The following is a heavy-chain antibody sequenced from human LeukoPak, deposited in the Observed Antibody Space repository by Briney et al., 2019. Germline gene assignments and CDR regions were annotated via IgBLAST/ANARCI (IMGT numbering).Heavy chain of an antibody. V-gene: IGHV1-69*13. J-gene: IGHJ5*02. CDR2: IIPIFGTA. D-gene: IGHD5-18*01. CDR3: AKGGYSYGPYNWFDP. Sequence: SVKVSCKASGDTFSSYAISWVRQAPGQGLEWMGGIIPIFGTANYAQKFQGRVTITADESTSTAYMELSSLRSEDTAVYYCAKGGYSYGPYNWFDPWGQGTLVTVSS. CDR1: GDTFSSYA.